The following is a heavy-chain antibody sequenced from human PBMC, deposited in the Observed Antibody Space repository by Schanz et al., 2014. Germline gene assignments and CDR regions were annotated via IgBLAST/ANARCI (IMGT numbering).Heavy chain of an antibody. V-gene: IGHV3-13*01. J-gene: IGHJ6*03. CDR3: ARDGDRFYHNYYMDV. Sequence: VQLVESGGGLVQPGGSLRLSCAASGFTLSNSDMHWVRQGTGKGLEWVSTIGYLGDTYYPDSVKGRFTVSRDNARNSLYLHMNTLGAEDTAVYYCARDGDRFYHNYYMDVWGKGTTVTVSS. D-gene: IGHD4-17*01. CDR2: IGYLGDT. CDR1: GFTLSNSD.